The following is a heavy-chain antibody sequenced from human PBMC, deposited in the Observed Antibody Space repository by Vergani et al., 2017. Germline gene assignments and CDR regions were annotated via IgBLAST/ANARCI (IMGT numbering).Heavy chain of an antibody. J-gene: IGHJ3*02. V-gene: IGHV1-69*18. Sequence: QVQLVQSGAEVKKPGSSVKVSCKASGGTFSSYAISWVRQAPGQGLEWVGRIITIFGTANYAQKFQGRVTITADESTSTAYMELSSLRSEDTAVYYCAYDCSSTSCTVNDAFDIWGQGTMVTVSS. D-gene: IGHD2-2*01. CDR3: AYDCSSTSCTVNDAFDI. CDR2: IITIFGTA. CDR1: GGTFSSYA.